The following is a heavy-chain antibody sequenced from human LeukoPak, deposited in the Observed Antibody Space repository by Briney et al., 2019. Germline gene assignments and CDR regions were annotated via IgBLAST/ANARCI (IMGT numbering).Heavy chain of an antibody. Sequence: SETLSLTCAVYGGSFSDYYWTWIRQPPGKGLEWIGEINHSGSTNYNPSLKSRVTISLDTSKKQFSLKLSSMTAADTALYYCASRRYYDFLTGYYSAERYFDYWGQGTLVTVSS. V-gene: IGHV4-34*01. J-gene: IGHJ4*02. CDR2: INHSGST. CDR3: ASRRYYDFLTGYYSAERYFDY. D-gene: IGHD3-9*01. CDR1: GGSFSDYY.